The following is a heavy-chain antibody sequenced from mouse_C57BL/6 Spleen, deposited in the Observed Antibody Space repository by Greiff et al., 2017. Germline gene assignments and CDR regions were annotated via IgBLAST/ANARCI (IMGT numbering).Heavy chain of an antibody. D-gene: IGHD2-3*01. CDR3: ARIPHDDYYALGY. V-gene: IGHV7-3*01. J-gene: IGHJ4*01. CDR1: GFTFTDYY. Sequence: VESGGGLVQPGGSLSLSCAASGFTFTDYYMSWVRQPPVKALGWLGFIGNNANGCTTEYSASVKGRVTISRDNAQSTLYLQMSVLRAEDSATYYCARIPHDDYYALGYWGQGASVTVSS. CDR2: IGNNANGCTT.